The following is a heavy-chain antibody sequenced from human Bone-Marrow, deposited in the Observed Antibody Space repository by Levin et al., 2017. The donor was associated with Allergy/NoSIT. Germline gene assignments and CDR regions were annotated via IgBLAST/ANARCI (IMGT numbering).Heavy chain of an antibody. Sequence: SVKVSCKASGFTFTSSAVQWVRQARGQRLEWIGWIVVGSGNANYAQKFQERVTITRDMSTSTAYMELSSLRSEDTAVYYCAAVVPTGTTLIAFDPWGQGTLVTVSS. D-gene: IGHD1-7*01. CDR1: GFTFTSSA. V-gene: IGHV1-58*01. CDR3: AAVVPTGTTLIAFDP. CDR2: IVVGSGNA. J-gene: IGHJ5*02.